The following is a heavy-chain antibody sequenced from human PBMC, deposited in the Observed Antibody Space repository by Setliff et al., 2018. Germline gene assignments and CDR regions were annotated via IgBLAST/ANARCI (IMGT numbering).Heavy chain of an antibody. CDR1: GGTFSSYG. J-gene: IGHJ6*03. CDR3: AREGVATRSSTDYRYYMDV. D-gene: IGHD5-12*01. CDR2: TIPMFGST. V-gene: IGHV1-69*05. Sequence: SVKVSCKASGGTFSSYGISWVRQAPGQGLEWMGGTIPMFGSTKYAQKFQERVTIIKDESTSTAYMEVSSLRTEDTAVYYCAREGVATRSSTDYRYYMDVWGKGTTVTVSS.